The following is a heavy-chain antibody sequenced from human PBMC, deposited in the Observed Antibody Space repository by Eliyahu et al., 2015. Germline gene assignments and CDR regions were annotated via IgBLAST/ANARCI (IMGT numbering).Heavy chain of an antibody. CDR3: AREVWCSGGSCYGLSDYFDY. D-gene: IGHD2-15*01. CDR2: ISSSGSSI. V-gene: IGHV3-48*03. J-gene: IGHJ4*02. Sequence: EVQLVESGGGLVQPGGSLRLSCAAXGFTFSSYEMNWVRQAPGKGLEWVSYISSSGSSIYYADSVKGRFTISRDNAKNSLYLQMNSLRAGDTAVYYCAREVWCSGGSCYGLSDYFDYWGQGTLVTVSS. CDR1: GFTFSSYE.